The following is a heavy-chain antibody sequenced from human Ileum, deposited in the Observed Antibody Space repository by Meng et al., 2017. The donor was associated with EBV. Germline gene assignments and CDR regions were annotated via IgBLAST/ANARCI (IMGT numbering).Heavy chain of an antibody. D-gene: IGHD3-16*01. CDR1: GGSNDSVYW. J-gene: IGHJ4*02. CDR3: ARGVDYHWGY. CDR2: IHHSGIT. Sequence: QAPVQESCPGLWKPSGTLFLICAVSGGSNDSVYWWSWGRESPGEGLEWIGEIHHSGITNYNASLRSRVDMSIDKSKNLVSFNLRSATAADTGVYYCARGVDYHWGYWGQGSLVTSPQ. V-gene: IGHV4-4*02.